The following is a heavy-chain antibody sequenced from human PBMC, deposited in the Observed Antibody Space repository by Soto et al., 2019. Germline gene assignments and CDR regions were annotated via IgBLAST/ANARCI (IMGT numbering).Heavy chain of an antibody. CDR3: AKYGSGSYYNFLMDY. Sequence: GGSLRLSCAASGFTFSSYAMSWVRQAPGKGLEWVSAISGSGGSTYYADSGKGRFTISRDNSKNTLYLQMNSLRAEDTAVYYCAKYGSGSYYNFLMDYWGQGTLVTVSS. CDR2: ISGSGGST. V-gene: IGHV3-23*01. D-gene: IGHD1-26*01. J-gene: IGHJ4*02. CDR1: GFTFSSYA.